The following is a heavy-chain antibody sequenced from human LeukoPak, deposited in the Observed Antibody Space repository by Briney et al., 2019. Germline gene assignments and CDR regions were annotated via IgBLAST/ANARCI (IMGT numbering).Heavy chain of an antibody. V-gene: IGHV4-38-2*02. J-gene: IGHJ4*02. CDR1: GYSISSGYY. CDR2: IYHSGST. D-gene: IGHD5-12*01. Sequence: SETLSLTCTVSGYSISSGYYWGWIRQPPGKGLEWIGSIYHSGSTYYNPSLKSRVTISVDTSKNQFSLKLSSVTAADTAVYYCARGAIVATISWGQGTLVTVSS. CDR3: ARGAIVATIS.